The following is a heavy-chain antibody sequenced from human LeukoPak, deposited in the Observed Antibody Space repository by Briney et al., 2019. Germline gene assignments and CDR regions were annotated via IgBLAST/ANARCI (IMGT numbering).Heavy chain of an antibody. V-gene: IGHV1-69*04. J-gene: IGHJ4*02. D-gene: IGHD3-22*01. CDR3: ARDLRGRYSSGYF. CDR2: IIPILGIA. Sequence: ASVKVSCKASGGTFSSYAISWVRQAPGQGLEWMGRIIPILGIANYAQKFQGRVTMTTDTSTSTAYMELRSLRSDDTAVYYCARDLRGRYSSGYFWGQGTLVTVSS. CDR1: GGTFSSYA.